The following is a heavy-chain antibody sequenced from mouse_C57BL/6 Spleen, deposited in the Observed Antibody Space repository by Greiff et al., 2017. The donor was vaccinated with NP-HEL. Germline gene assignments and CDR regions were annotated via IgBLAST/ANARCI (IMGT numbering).Heavy chain of an antibody. CDR1: GYTFTSYW. D-gene: IGHD2-2*01. Sequence: VQLQQPGAELVRPGTSVKLSCKASGYTFTSYWMHWVKQRPGQGLEWIGVIDPSDSYTNYNQKFKGKATLTVDTSSSTAYMQLSSLTSEDSAVYYCARDAGYGYDEVYYAMDYWGQGTSVTVSS. J-gene: IGHJ4*01. V-gene: IGHV1-59*01. CDR3: ARDAGYGYDEVYYAMDY. CDR2: IDPSDSYT.